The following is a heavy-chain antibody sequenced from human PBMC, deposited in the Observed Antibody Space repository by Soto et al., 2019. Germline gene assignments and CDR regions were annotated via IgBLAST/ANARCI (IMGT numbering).Heavy chain of an antibody. CDR2: IDWRDNK. CDR3: ARIAKGGTFDWLQIDC. J-gene: IGHJ4*02. CDR1: GFSLTTSRMC. Sequence: SGPTLVNPTQTLTLTCTFSGFSLTTSRMCVTWIRQPPGKALEWLALIDWRDNKYYTTSLKTRLTLSKDTSKNQVVLTLTNMDPVDTGTYYCARIAKGGTFDWLQIDCWGQGTLVTVSS. V-gene: IGHV2-70*01. D-gene: IGHD3-9*01.